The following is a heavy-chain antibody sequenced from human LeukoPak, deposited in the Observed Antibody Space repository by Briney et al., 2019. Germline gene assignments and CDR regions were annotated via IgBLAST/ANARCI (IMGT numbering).Heavy chain of an antibody. D-gene: IGHD3-22*01. CDR1: GYTFTSYA. V-gene: IGHV7-4-1*02. CDR3: ARVPYYYDSSGYTNWFDP. J-gene: IGHJ5*02. Sequence: ASVKVSCKTSGYTFTSYAMNWVRQAPGQGLEWMGWINTNTGNPTYAQGFTGRFVFSLDTSVSTAYLQISSLKAEDTAVYYCARVPYYYDSSGYTNWFDPWGQGTLVTVSS. CDR2: INTNTGNP.